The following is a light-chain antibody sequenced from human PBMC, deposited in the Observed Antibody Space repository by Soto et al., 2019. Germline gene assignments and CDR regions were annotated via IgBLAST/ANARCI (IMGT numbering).Light chain of an antibody. V-gene: IGKV3-15*01. J-gene: IGKJ1*01. CDR3: QQFGDWPS. CDR2: DSS. Sequence: EIVLTQSPGTLSVSPGDRVTLSCRASQSISINLAWYQHKPGQAPRLLISDSSTRATGIPARFSGSGSGTEFTLTISSLQSDDSAIYYCQQFGDWPSFGLGTKVDIK. CDR1: QSISIN.